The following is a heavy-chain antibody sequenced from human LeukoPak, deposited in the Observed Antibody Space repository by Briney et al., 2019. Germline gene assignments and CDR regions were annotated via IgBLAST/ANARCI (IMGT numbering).Heavy chain of an antibody. CDR2: ISSSSSYI. J-gene: IGHJ4*02. D-gene: IGHD3-3*01. CDR1: GFTFSTYS. CDR3: ARGKSGVVDY. Sequence: GGSLRLSCAASGFTFSTYSMNWVRQAPGKGLEWVSSISSSSSYIYYADSVKGRFTISRDNAKNSLYLQMNSLRAEDTAVFYCARGKSGVVDYWGQGTLVTVSS. V-gene: IGHV3-21*01.